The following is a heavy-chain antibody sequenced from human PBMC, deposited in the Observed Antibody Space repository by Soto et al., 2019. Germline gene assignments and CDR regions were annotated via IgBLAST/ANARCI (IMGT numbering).Heavy chain of an antibody. D-gene: IGHD3-22*01. CDR2: ISYDGSNK. CDR3: ARVGYYYDSSGYYFDY. CDR1: GFTFSSYA. V-gene: IGHV3-30-3*01. J-gene: IGHJ4*02. Sequence: QVQLVASGGGVVQPGRSLRLSCAASGFTFSSYAMHWVRQAPGKGLEWVAVISYDGSNKYYADSVKGRFTIARDNSKNTLYLQMNSLRAEDTAVYYCARVGYYYDSSGYYFDYWGQGTLVTVSS.